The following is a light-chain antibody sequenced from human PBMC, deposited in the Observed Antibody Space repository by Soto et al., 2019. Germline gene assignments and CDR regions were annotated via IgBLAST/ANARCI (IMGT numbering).Light chain of an antibody. CDR3: QQYNNWPPIT. Sequence: EVLMTQSPDTLSVSPGETVTLSCRASQSVRSKLAWYQQKPGQAPRLLIYGASTRATGIPARFSGSGSGTEFILTISSLQSEDFAVYYCQQYNNWPPITFGQGTRLEIK. J-gene: IGKJ5*01. CDR1: QSVRSK. V-gene: IGKV3D-15*01. CDR2: GAS.